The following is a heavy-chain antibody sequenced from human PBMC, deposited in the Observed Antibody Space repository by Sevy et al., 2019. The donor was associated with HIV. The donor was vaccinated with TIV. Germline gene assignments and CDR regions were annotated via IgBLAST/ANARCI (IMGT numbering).Heavy chain of an antibody. CDR2: IYTSGST. V-gene: IGHV4-4*07. Sequence: SETLSLTCTVSGGSISSYYWSWIRQPAGKGLEWIGRIYTSGSTNYNPSLKSRVTMSVDTSKNQFSLKLSSVTAADTAVYYCARHGSSHAGGAFDIWGQGTMVTVSS. CDR3: ARHGSSHAGGAFDI. J-gene: IGHJ3*02. CDR1: GGSISSYY. D-gene: IGHD3-10*01.